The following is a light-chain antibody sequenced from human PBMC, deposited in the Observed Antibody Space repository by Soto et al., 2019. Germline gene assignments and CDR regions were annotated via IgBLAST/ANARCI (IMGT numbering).Light chain of an antibody. CDR1: SSNIGGNS. V-gene: IGLV1-51*01. J-gene: IGLJ1*01. CDR2: DDN. Sequence: QSVMTQPPSVSAAPGPKVTISCSGSSSNIGGNSVSWYQQLPGTAPKLLIYDDNKRPSEIPDRFSGSKSGTSATLGITGFQTGDEADYYYGSWDSSLSAYVFGTGTKLTVL. CDR3: GSWDSSLSAYV.